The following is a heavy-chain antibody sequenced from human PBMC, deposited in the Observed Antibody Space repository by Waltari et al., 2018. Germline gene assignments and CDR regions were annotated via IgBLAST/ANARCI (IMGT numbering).Heavy chain of an antibody. D-gene: IGHD6-13*01. CDR3: ARHGQSSSWYRLESYLDH. CDR1: GGSISSSTYY. Sequence: QLQLQESGPGLVKPSETLSLTCTVSGGSISSSTYYWGWIRQPPGKGLEWIGSIYYSGSTYYNPSLKSRVTISVDTSKNQFSLKLSSATAADTAVHYCARHGQSSSWYRLESYLDHWGQGALVTVSS. V-gene: IGHV4-39*01. CDR2: IYYSGST. J-gene: IGHJ4*02.